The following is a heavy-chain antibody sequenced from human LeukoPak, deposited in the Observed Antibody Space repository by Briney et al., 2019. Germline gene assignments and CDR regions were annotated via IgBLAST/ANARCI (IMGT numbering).Heavy chain of an antibody. D-gene: IGHD3-9*01. CDR2: INHSGST. Sequence: PSETLSLTCAVYGGSLSGYYWSWIRQPPGKGLEWIGEINHSGSTNYNPSLKSRVTISVDTAKNQFSLKLSSVTAADTAVYYCARRGLQLRYLPLWGQGTLVTVSS. J-gene: IGHJ4*02. CDR1: GGSLSGYY. V-gene: IGHV4-34*01. CDR3: ARRGLQLRYLPL.